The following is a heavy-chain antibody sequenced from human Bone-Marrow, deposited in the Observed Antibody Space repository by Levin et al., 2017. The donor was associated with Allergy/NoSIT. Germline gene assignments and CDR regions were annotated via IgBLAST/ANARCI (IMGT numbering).Heavy chain of an antibody. V-gene: IGHV3-11*01. J-gene: IGHJ6*02. CDR1: GFTFSDYY. CDR3: ARDDGGGYSYAPSFYYGMDV. Sequence: AGGSLRLSCAASGFTFSDYYMSWIRQAPGKGLEWVSYISSSGSTIYYADSVKGRFTISRDNAKNSLYLQMNSLRAEDTAVYYCARDDGGGYSYAPSFYYGMDVWGQGTTVTVSS. CDR2: ISSSGSTI. D-gene: IGHD5-18*01.